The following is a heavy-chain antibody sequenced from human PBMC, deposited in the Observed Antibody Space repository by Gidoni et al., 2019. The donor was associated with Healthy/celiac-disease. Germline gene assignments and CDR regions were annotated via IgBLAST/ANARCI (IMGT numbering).Heavy chain of an antibody. CDR2: ISYDGSNK. V-gene: IGHV3-30*18. Sequence: QVQLVESGGGVVQPGRSLRLSCAASGFTFSSYGMHWVRQAPGKGLEWVAVISYDGSNKYYADSVKGRFTISRDKSKNTLYLQMNSLRAEDTAVYYCAKGQRAFDIWGQGTMVTVSS. J-gene: IGHJ3*02. CDR3: AKGQRAFDI. CDR1: GFTFSSYG.